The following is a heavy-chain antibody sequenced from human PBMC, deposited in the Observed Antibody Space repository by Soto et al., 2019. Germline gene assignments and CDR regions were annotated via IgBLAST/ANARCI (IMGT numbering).Heavy chain of an antibody. D-gene: IGHD2-15*01. J-gene: IGHJ4*02. Sequence: QVQLVQSGGGVVQPGRSLTLSCAASGVTFNTYAMHWVRQAPGKGLEWVAVVSYDGSNKYYADSVKGRFTISRDNSKNSLNLQMNSVRAEDTDVYYCAKDRGRYCSGARCYLFDSWGQGTLVTVSS. V-gene: IGHV3-30*04. CDR1: GVTFNTYA. CDR3: AKDRGRYCSGARCYLFDS. CDR2: VSYDGSNK.